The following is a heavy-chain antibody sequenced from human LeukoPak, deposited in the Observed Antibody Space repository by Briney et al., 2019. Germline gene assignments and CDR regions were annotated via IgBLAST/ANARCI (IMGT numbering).Heavy chain of an antibody. CDR1: GYTFTSYY. D-gene: IGHD3-10*01. V-gene: IGHV1-18*04. Sequence: GASVKVSCKASGYTFTSYYMHWVRQAPGQGLEWMGWISAYNGNTNYAQKLQGRVTMTTDTSTSTAYMELRSLRSDDTAVYYCAREPTRYGFPDWFDPWGQGTLVTVSS. CDR2: ISAYNGNT. J-gene: IGHJ5*02. CDR3: AREPTRYGFPDWFDP.